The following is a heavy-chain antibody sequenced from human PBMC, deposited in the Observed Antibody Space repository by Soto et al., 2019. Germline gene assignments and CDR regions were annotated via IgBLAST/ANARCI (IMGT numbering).Heavy chain of an antibody. Sequence: ASVKIACKASGYAFTRCYMHWVRQAPGQGHEWMGIINPSGGSTRYGQKLQGRVTMTRDTSTSTVYMELSSLRSEDTAVDYCARVYYYGLGSYYKTYYCDGMDVWGQGTTV. CDR3: ARVYYYGLGSYYKTYYCDGMDV. V-gene: IGHV1-46*01. J-gene: IGHJ6*01. D-gene: IGHD3-10*01. CDR1: GYAFTRCY. CDR2: INPSGGST.